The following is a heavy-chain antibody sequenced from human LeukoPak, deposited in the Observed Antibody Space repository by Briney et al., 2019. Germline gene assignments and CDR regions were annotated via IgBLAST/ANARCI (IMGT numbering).Heavy chain of an antibody. CDR2: ISSSSSYI. CDR3: ASLGVAANDAFDI. V-gene: IGHV3-21*01. J-gene: IGHJ3*02. CDR1: GFTFSSHS. Sequence: PGGSLRLSCAASGFTFSSHSMNWVRQAPGKGLEWVSSISSSSSYIYYADSVKGRFTISRDNAKNSLYLQMNSLRAEDTAVYYCASLGVAANDAFDIWGQGTMVTVSS. D-gene: IGHD3-16*01.